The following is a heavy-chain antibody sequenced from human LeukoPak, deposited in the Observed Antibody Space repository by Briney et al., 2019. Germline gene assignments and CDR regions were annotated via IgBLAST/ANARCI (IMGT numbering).Heavy chain of an antibody. CDR3: AREPLYSSSWSHSYYFDY. J-gene: IGHJ4*02. Sequence: NPSETLSLTCAASGGSISSSNWWSWVRQPPGKGLEWIGEIYHSGSTNYNPSLKSRVTISVDKSKNQFSLKLSSVTAADTAVYYCAREPLYSSSWSHSYYFDYWGQGTLVTVSS. V-gene: IGHV4-4*02. CDR1: GGSISSSNW. D-gene: IGHD6-13*01. CDR2: IYHSGST.